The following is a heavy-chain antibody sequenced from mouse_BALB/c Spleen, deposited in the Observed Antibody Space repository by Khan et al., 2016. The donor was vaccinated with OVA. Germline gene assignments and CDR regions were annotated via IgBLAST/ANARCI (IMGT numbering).Heavy chain of an antibody. Sequence: QVQLKQSGAELVRPGASVKLSCKTSGYIFTSYWIHWVKQRSGQGLEWIARIYPGTDNCYYNEKFKDKATLTADKSASTAYMQLSSLKSEDSDVYFSGREEALYHFDHWGQGTTLTVSS. CDR2: IYPGTDNC. D-gene: IGHD3-2*02. J-gene: IGHJ2*01. CDR1: GYIFTSYW. CDR3: GREEALYHFDH. V-gene: IGHV1-76*01.